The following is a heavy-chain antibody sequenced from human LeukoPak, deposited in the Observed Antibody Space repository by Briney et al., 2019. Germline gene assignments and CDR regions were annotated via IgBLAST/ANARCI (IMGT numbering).Heavy chain of an antibody. Sequence: GGFLRLSCVASGFTFSRYDMHWVRQAPGKGLEWAAFIRYDGSNKYYPDSVKGRFSISRDNSKNTLYLQMKSLRPEDSAMYYCAKGYGDYFADYWGQGALVTVSS. V-gene: IGHV3-30*02. J-gene: IGHJ4*02. D-gene: IGHD4-17*01. CDR2: IRYDGSNK. CDR3: AKGYGDYFADY. CDR1: GFTFSRYD.